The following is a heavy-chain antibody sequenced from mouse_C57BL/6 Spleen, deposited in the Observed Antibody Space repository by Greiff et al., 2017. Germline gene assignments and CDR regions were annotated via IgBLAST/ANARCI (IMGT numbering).Heavy chain of an antibody. D-gene: IGHD1-1*01. V-gene: IGHV1-19*01. CDR2: INPYNGGT. CDR3: ARGHYGSSYPYYFDY. Sequence: EVQLQQSGPVLVKPGASVKMSCKASGYTFTDYYMNWVKQSHGKSLEWIGVINPYNGGTSYNQKFKGKATLTVDKSSSTAYMELNSLTSEDSAVYYCARGHYGSSYPYYFDYWGQGTTLTVSS. J-gene: IGHJ2*01. CDR1: GYTFTDYY.